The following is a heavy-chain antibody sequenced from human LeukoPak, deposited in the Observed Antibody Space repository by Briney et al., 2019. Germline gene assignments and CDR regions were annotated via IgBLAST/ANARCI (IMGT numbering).Heavy chain of an antibody. D-gene: IGHD3-3*01. J-gene: IGHJ4*02. V-gene: IGHV3-23*01. CDR1: GFTFSSYA. CDR3: AKNRPPRDYDFWGGYIVQASNFDY. CDR2: ISGSGGST. Sequence: GGSLRLSCAASGFTFSSYAMSWVRQAPGKGLEWVSAISGSGGSTYYADSVKGRFTISRDNSKNTLYLQMNSLRVEDTAVYYCAKNRPPRDYDFWGGYIVQASNFDYWGQGTLVTVPS.